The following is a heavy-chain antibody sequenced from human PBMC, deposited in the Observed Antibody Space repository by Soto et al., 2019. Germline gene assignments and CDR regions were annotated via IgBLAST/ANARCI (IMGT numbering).Heavy chain of an antibody. Sequence: GESLKISCKGSGYSFTSYWISWVRQMPGKGLEWMGRIDPSDYYTNYSPSFQGHVTISADKSISTAYLQWSSLKASDTAMYYCARYSSSSIDYYYGMDVWGQGTTVTVSS. CDR1: GYSFTSYW. V-gene: IGHV5-10-1*01. J-gene: IGHJ6*02. CDR3: ARYSSSSIDYYYGMDV. CDR2: IDPSDYYT. D-gene: IGHD6-6*01.